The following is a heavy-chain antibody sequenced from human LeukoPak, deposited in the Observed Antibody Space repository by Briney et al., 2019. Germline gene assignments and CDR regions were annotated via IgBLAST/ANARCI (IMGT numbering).Heavy chain of an antibody. J-gene: IGHJ4*02. D-gene: IGHD3-3*01. CDR3: AKDLSYDFWSGYSLDY. CDR1: GFTFNSYA. V-gene: IGHV3-23*01. Sequence: GGSLRLSCAAAGFTFNSYAMSWVRQAPGKGLEWVSAIGGSGGSTYYADSVKGRFTISRDNSKNTLYLQMNSLRAEDTAVYYCAKDLSYDFWSGYSLDYWGQGTLVTDSS. CDR2: IGGSGGST.